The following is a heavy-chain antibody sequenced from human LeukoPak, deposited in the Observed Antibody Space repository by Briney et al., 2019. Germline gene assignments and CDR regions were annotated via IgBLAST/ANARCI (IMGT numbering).Heavy chain of an antibody. Sequence: PSETLSLTCAVYGGSFSDYYWSWIRQPPGKGLEGIGEINHSGSTTNYNPSLKDRVTISIHKSKHQFSLTLSSVTAADTAVYYCARLSSSRDYGSGALRGRPKYYFDYWGQGTLVTVSS. CDR2: INHSGSTT. CDR1: GGSFSDYY. CDR3: ARLSSSRDYGSGALRGRPKYYFDY. V-gene: IGHV4-34*01. J-gene: IGHJ4*02. D-gene: IGHD3-10*01.